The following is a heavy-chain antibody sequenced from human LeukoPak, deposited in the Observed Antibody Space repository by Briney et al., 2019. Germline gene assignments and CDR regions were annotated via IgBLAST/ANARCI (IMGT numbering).Heavy chain of an antibody. CDR1: GGSISSSSYY. V-gene: IGHV4-39*01. Sequence: SETLSLTCTVSGGSISSSSYYWGWIRQPPGKGLEWIGSIYYSGSTYYNPSLKSRVTISVDTSKNQFSLKLSSVTAADTAVYYCASIAVDPCYFDYWGQGTLVTVSS. J-gene: IGHJ4*02. D-gene: IGHD6-19*01. CDR3: ASIAVDPCYFDY. CDR2: IYYSGST.